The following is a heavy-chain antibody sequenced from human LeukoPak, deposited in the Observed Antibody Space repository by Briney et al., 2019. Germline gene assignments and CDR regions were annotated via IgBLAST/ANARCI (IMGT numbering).Heavy chain of an antibody. V-gene: IGHV3-49*03. D-gene: IGHD3-16*02. Sequence: PGGSLRLSCTASGFTFGNYAMSWFRQAPGKGMGWVGFIRIKAYGGTTEYAASVKVRFTISRDDSQSIAYLQKNSLKTEDTAVYYCTTGTYYYDVWGSYRPKAFDYWGQGTLVTVSS. CDR3: TTGTYYYDVWGSYRPKAFDY. CDR2: IRIKAYGGTT. CDR1: GFTFGNYA. J-gene: IGHJ4*02.